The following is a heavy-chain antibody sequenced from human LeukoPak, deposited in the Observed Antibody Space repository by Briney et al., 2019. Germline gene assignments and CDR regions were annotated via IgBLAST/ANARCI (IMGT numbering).Heavy chain of an antibody. CDR2: INPSGGST. V-gene: IGHV1-46*01. J-gene: IGHJ5*02. Sequence: ASVKVSCKASGYTFTSYYMHWVRQAPGQGLEWMGIINPSGGSTSYAQKFQGRVTITADKSTSTAYMELSSLRSEDTAVYYCAREIRYCSGGSCPTHWFDPWGQGTLVTVSS. D-gene: IGHD2-15*01. CDR1: GYTFTSYY. CDR3: AREIRYCSGGSCPTHWFDP.